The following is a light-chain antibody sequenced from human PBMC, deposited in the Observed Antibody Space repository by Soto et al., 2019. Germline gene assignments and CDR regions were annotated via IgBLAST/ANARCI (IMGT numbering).Light chain of an antibody. CDR3: QHYKAFSPWT. Sequence: DIQMTQSPSALSASVGDRVTITCRASQNISSWLAWYQQKPGKAPKSLIYDASSLESGVPSRLSGSGFGTEFTLTISNLQPDDSATYYCQHYKAFSPWTFGQGTKVEIK. V-gene: IGKV1-5*01. J-gene: IGKJ1*01. CDR1: QNISSW. CDR2: DAS.